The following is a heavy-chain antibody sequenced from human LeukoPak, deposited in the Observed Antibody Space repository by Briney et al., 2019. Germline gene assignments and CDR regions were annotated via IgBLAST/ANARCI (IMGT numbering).Heavy chain of an antibody. V-gene: IGHV1-2*02. Sequence: ASVKVSCKASGYTFTGYYMHWVRQAPGQGLEWMGWINPNSGGTNYAQKFQGRVTMTRDTSISTAYMELSRLRSDDTAVYYCAREGPPWSMIVVVSFDLWGRGTLVTVSS. CDR3: AREGPPWSMIVVVSFDL. CDR1: GYTFTGYY. J-gene: IGHJ2*01. D-gene: IGHD3-22*01. CDR2: INPNSGGT.